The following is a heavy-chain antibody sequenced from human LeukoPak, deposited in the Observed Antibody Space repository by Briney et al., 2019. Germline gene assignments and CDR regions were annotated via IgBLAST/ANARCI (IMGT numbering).Heavy chain of an antibody. Sequence: GASVKVSGKASGYTFTSYYIHWVRQAPGQGLEWMGIINPAGGSTTYAQKFQGSRLTLTRDTSTSTVYMELSSLRSEDTAVYYCARGRGVHDSHTYDYFDYWGQGSLVTVSS. CDR1: GYTFTSYY. D-gene: IGHD3-22*01. CDR2: INPAGGST. CDR3: ARGRGVHDSHTYDYFDY. V-gene: IGHV1-46*01. J-gene: IGHJ4*02.